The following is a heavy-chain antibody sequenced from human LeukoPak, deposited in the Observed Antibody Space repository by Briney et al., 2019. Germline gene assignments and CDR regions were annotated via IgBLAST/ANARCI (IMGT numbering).Heavy chain of an antibody. V-gene: IGHV3-48*01. CDR1: GFTFSSYG. Sequence: GGTLRLSCAASGFTFSSYGMNWVRQAPGKGLEWVSYISSSSSTIYYADSVKGRFTISRDNAKNSLYLQMNSLRAEDTAVYYCAREMTTVTGYYYYYMDVWGKGTTVTVSS. CDR3: AREMTTVTGYYYYYMDV. CDR2: ISSSSSTI. D-gene: IGHD4-11*01. J-gene: IGHJ6*03.